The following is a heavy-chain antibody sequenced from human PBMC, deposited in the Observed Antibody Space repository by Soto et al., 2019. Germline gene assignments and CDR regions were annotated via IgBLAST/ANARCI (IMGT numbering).Heavy chain of an antibody. CDR1: GYTFTGYY. CDR2: INPNSGGT. CDR3: ARDAQGGYVHYYYGIDV. Sequence: ASVKVSCKASGYTFTGYYMHWVRQAPGQGLEWMGWINPNSGGTNYAQKFQGWVTMTRDTSISTAYMELSRLRSDDTAVYYCARDAQGGYVHYYYGIDVWGQGTTVTVSS. J-gene: IGHJ6*02. D-gene: IGHD6-25*01. V-gene: IGHV1-2*04.